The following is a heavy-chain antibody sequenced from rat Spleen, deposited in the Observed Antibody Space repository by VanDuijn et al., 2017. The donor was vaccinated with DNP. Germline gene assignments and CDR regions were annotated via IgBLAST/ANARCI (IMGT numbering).Heavy chain of an antibody. J-gene: IGHJ2*01. D-gene: IGHD1-4*01. Sequence: QVQLKESGPGLVQPSQTLSLTCTVSGFSLTTCTVGWVRQPPGKGLEWIAAISSGGTTYYNSALKSRLSISTDTSRSQVFLKLNSLQTEDTAIYFCTRTDITTWGYYFDYWGHGVMVTVSS. CDR2: ISSGGTT. CDR1: GFSLTTCT. V-gene: IGHV2-6*01. CDR3: TRTDITTWGYYFDY.